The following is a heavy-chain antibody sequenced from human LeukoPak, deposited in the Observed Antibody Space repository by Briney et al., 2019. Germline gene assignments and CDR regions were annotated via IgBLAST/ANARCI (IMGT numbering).Heavy chain of an antibody. V-gene: IGHV1-69*13. D-gene: IGHD3-10*01. CDR2: IIPIFGTA. CDR3: ARESGDSGSYYNEDPWFDP. J-gene: IGHJ5*02. Sequence: GASVKVSCKASGGTFSSYAISWVRQVPGQGLEWMGGIIPIFGTANYAQKFQGRVTITADESTSTAYMELSSLRSEDTAVYYCARESGDSGSYYNEDPWFDPWGQGTLVTVSS. CDR1: GGTFSSYA.